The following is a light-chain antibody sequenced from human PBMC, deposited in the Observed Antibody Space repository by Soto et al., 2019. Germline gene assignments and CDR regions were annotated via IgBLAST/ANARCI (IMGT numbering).Light chain of an antibody. CDR2: GAS. CDR3: QQYNNWPPWT. CDR1: QRVRRN. V-gene: IGKV3-15*01. Sequence: EIVMPQSPATLSVSPGASSPLSCRASQRVRRNLAWYPQNPGRSPSLLIYGASTRATCIQARFRGSGSGTEFSLTTSSLQSEDCSVYYCQQYNNWPPWTFGQGT. J-gene: IGKJ1*01.